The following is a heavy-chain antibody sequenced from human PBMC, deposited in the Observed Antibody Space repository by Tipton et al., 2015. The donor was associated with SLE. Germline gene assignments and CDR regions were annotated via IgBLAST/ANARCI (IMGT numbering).Heavy chain of an antibody. J-gene: IGHJ4*02. D-gene: IGHD6-19*01. Sequence: TLSLTCTVSGGSISSGSYYWSWIRQPAGKGLEWIGYIYTSGSTNYNPSLKSRVTISVDTSKNQFSLKLSSVTAADTAVYYCARPNSSGWYLFDYWGQGTLVTVSS. CDR1: GGSISSGSYY. CDR3: ARPNSSGWYLFDY. CDR2: IYTSGST. V-gene: IGHV4-61*09.